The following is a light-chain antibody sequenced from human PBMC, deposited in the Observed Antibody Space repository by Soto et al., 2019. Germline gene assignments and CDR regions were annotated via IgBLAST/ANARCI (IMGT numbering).Light chain of an antibody. V-gene: IGKV1-17*01. CDR1: QGIRNG. J-gene: IGKJ1*01. Sequence: DIQMTQSPSSLSASVGDRVTITCRASQGIRNGLGWYQQKPGKAPKRLIYAASTLQNGVPSRFSGSGSGTEFTLTINSLQPEDLATYFCLQHHTYPVTFGQGTRVEI. CDR3: LQHHTYPVT. CDR2: AAS.